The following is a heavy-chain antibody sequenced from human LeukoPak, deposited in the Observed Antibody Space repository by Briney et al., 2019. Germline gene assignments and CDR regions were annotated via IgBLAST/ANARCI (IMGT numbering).Heavy chain of an antibody. Sequence: SETLSLTCTVSGGSISSCYWSWIRQPPGKGLEWIGYIYYSGSTNYNPSLKSRVTISVDTSKNQFSLKLSSVTAADTAVYYCARRVAVTARYYFDYWGQGTLVTVSS. CDR3: ARRVAVTARYYFDY. CDR1: GGSISSCY. J-gene: IGHJ4*02. D-gene: IGHD2-21*02. V-gene: IGHV4-59*08. CDR2: IYYSGST.